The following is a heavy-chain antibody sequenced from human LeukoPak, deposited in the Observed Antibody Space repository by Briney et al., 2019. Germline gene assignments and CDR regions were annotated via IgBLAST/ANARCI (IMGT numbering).Heavy chain of an antibody. CDR1: GFTFSSYG. D-gene: IGHD6-13*01. V-gene: IGHV3-23*01. Sequence: PAGTLRLSCAASGFTFSSYGMSWVRQAPGKGLEWVSAISGSGGSTYYADSVKGRFTISRDNSKNTLYLQMNSLRAEDTAVYYCARDRAPQQLQPYYFDYWGQGTLVTVSS. J-gene: IGHJ4*02. CDR2: ISGSGGST. CDR3: ARDRAPQQLQPYYFDY.